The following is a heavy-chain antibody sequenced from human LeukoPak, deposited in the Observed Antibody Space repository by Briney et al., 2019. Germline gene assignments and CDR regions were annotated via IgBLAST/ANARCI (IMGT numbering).Heavy chain of an antibody. V-gene: IGHV1-18*01. CDR1: GYTFTNYA. CDR3: ARTESGWHDLDY. Sequence: ASVKVSCKASGYTFTNYAISWVRQAPGQGLEWMGWISAYNGNTNYAQKLQGRVTMTTDTSTSTAYMELRSLRFDDTAVYYCARTESGWHDLDYWAREPWSPSPQ. D-gene: IGHD6-19*01. J-gene: IGHJ4*02. CDR2: ISAYNGNT.